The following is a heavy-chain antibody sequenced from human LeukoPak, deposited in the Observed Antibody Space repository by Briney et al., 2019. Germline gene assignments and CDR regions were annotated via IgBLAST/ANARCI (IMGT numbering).Heavy chain of an antibody. V-gene: IGHV3-53*01. D-gene: IGHD4-17*01. J-gene: IGHJ4*02. Sequence: GGSLRLSCAASGFTVSSNYMSWVGQAPGKGLEWVSVIYSGGSTYYADSVKGRFTISRDNSKNTLYLQMNSLRAEDTAVYYCARESHDYGTFDYWGQGTLVTVSS. CDR2: IYSGGST. CDR3: ARESHDYGTFDY. CDR1: GFTVSSNY.